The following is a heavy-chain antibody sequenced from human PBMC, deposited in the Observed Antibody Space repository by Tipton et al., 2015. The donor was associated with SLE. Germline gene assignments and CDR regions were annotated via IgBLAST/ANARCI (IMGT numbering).Heavy chain of an antibody. CDR1: GVSISSGSYY. J-gene: IGHJ4*02. Sequence: TLSLTCTVSGVSISSGSYYWSWVRQPAGKGLEWIGYISYNEYTKYNPSLKSRVIISVDTSKNQFSLKLTSVTAADTAVYYCARLRVAAGTWYFDYWGQGTLVTVSS. V-gene: IGHV4-61*10. CDR3: ARLRVAAGTWYFDY. CDR2: ISYNEYT. D-gene: IGHD6-19*01.